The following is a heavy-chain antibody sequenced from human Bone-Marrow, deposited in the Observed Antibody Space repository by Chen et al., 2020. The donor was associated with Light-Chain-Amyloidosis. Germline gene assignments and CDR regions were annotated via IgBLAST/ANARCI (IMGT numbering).Heavy chain of an antibody. J-gene: IGHJ4*02. CDR3: ARKNSVTRGGYFEY. V-gene: IGHV3-23*04. Sequence: EVQLVESGGGLVQPGGSLRLSCAASGFTFSSYAMSWVRQAPGKGLEWISGIRGGGESTYYADSVKGRFTISRDNSKNTLYLQMNSLRGEDTADYYCARKNSVTRGGYFEYWGQGALVTVSS. D-gene: IGHD1-26*01. CDR2: IRGGGEST. CDR1: GFTFSSYA.